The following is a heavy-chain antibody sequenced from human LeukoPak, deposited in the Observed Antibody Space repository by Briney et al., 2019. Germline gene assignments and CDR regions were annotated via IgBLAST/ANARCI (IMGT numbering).Heavy chain of an antibody. CDR3: ARGLRYFDWLYLETYYYYGMDV. V-gene: IGHV1-8*01. J-gene: IGHJ6*02. Sequence: ASVKVSCKASGYTFTSYDINWVRQATGQGLEWMGWMNPNSGNTGYAQKFQGRVTMTRNTSISTAYMELSSLRSEDTAVYYCARGLRYFDWLYLETYYYYGMDVGGQGTTVTVSS. D-gene: IGHD3-9*01. CDR1: GYTFTSYD. CDR2: MNPNSGNT.